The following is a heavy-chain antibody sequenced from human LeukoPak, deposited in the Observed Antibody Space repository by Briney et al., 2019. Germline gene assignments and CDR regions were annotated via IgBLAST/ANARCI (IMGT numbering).Heavy chain of an antibody. CDR2: IYYSGST. D-gene: IGHD2-21*01. Sequence: SETLSLTCTVSGGSISSYYWSWIRQPPGKGLEWIGYIYYSGSTNYNPSLKSRVTISVDTSKNQFSLKLSSVTAADTAVYYCARDSVDYYFDYGGQRLLVTVSS. V-gene: IGHV4-59*12. CDR1: GGSISSYY. CDR3: ARDSVDYYFDY. J-gene: IGHJ4*02.